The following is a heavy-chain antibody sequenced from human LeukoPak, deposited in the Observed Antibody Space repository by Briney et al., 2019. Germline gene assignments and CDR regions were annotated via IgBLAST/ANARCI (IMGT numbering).Heavy chain of an antibody. D-gene: IGHD5-18*01. V-gene: IGHV3-20*04. J-gene: IGHJ4*02. Sequence: GGSLRLPCAASGFTFDDYGMSWVRQAPGKGLEWVSGINWNGGSTGYADSVKGRFTISRDNAKTSLYLQMNSLRAEDTAVYYCARDLSGVTGYTYGRGIDYWGQGTLVTVSS. CDR1: GFTFDDYG. CDR2: INWNGGST. CDR3: ARDLSGVTGYTYGRGIDY.